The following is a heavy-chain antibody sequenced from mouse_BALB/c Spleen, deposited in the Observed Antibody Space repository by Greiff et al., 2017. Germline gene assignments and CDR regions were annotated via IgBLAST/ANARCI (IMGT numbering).Heavy chain of an antibody. Sequence: EVKLMESGGGLVKPGGSLKLSCAASGFTFSDYYMYWVRQTPEKRLEWVATISDGGSYTYYPDSVKGRFTISRDNAKNTLYLQMSSLKSEDTAMYYCARPYGNGAWFAYWGQGTLVTVSA. D-gene: IGHD2-1*01. CDR3: ARPYGNGAWFAY. CDR1: GFTFSDYY. J-gene: IGHJ3*01. CDR2: ISDGGSYT. V-gene: IGHV5-4*02.